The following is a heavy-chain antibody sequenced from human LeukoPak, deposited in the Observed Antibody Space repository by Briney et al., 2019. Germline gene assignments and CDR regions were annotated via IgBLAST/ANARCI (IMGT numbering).Heavy chain of an antibody. V-gene: IGHV4-34*01. D-gene: IGHD2-15*01. CDR1: GGSFSGYY. J-gene: IGHJ6*03. CDR3: ARLGYCSGGSCYGPRGYYYYMDV. CDR2: INHSGST. Sequence: SETLSLTRAVYGGSFSGYYWSWIRQPPGKGLEWIGEINHSGSTNYKPSLKSRVTISVDTSKNQFSLKLSSVTAADTAVYYCARLGYCSGGSCYGPRGYYYYMDVWGKGTTVTVSS.